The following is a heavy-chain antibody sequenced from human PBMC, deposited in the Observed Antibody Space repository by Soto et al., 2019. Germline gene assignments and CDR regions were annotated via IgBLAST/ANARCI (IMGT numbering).Heavy chain of an antibody. CDR2: IIPFLGRT. J-gene: IGHJ5*02. CDR3: ARTTGSPNSNWFEP. Sequence: QLHLVQSGAEVRKPGSSVKVSCKASGGTLSSYSVTWVRQAPGQGLEWMGRIIPFLGRTNYAQNFQGRVAFTADMSTLTADTELSSLRSDDTAISYCARTTGSPNSNWFEPWGQGTLVIVSS. CDR1: GGTLSSYS. V-gene: IGHV1-69*02. D-gene: IGHD1-1*01.